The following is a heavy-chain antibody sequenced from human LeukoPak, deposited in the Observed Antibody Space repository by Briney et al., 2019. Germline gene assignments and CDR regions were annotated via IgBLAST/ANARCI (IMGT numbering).Heavy chain of an antibody. CDR2: IYYSGST. J-gene: IGHJ5*02. CDR1: GGSISSYY. D-gene: IGHD6-19*01. Sequence: SETLSLTCTVSGGSISSYYWSWIRRPPGKGLEWIGYIYYSGSTNYNPSLKSRVTISVDTSKNQFSLKLSSVTAADTAVYYCARASSGWNNWFDPWGQGTLVTVSS. V-gene: IGHV4-59*01. CDR3: ARASSGWNNWFDP.